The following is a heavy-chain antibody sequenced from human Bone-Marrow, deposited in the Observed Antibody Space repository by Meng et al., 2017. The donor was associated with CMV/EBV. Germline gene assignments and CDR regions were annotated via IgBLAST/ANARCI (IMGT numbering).Heavy chain of an antibody. CDR2: TSYDGSNK. J-gene: IGHJ4*02. Sequence: GGSLRLSCTASGFTFGSHAMHWVRQAPGKGLEWVAVTSYDGSNKYYAESVKGRFSLSRDNSKKTLYLQMNSLRAEDTAVYYCAREAVAGLGSDYWGQGTLVTVSS. V-gene: IGHV3-30-3*01. CDR3: AREAVAGLGSDY. D-gene: IGHD6-19*01. CDR1: GFTFGSHA.